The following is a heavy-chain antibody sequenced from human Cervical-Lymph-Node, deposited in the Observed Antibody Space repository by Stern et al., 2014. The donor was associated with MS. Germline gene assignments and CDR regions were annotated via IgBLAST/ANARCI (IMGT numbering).Heavy chain of an antibody. V-gene: IGHV3-48*01. D-gene: IGHD4-11*01. CDR1: GFTFSNYN. CDR2: ISSSSSTI. CDR3: ARDGRGVVTRYYYYGMDV. Sequence: EVQLVESGGGLVQPGGSLRLSCAASGFTFSNYNMNWVRQAPGKGLEWVSYISSSSSTIYYADSVKGRFTISRDNAKNSLYLQMNSLRAEDTAVYYCARDGRGVVTRYYYYGMDVWGQGTTVTVCS. J-gene: IGHJ6*02.